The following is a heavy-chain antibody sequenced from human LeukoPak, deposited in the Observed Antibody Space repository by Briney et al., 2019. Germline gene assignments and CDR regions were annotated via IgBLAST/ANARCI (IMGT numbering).Heavy chain of an antibody. CDR3: AKDKTTVTPRGLDI. J-gene: IGHJ3*02. Sequence: RGSLRLSCAASGFTFSSYAMSWVRQAPGKGLDWVSAISGSGGSTYYADSVRGRFTISRDNSKNTLFLQMNSLRAEDTAVYYCAKDKTTVTPRGLDIWGQGTMVTVSS. CDR2: ISGSGGST. CDR1: GFTFSSYA. D-gene: IGHD4-17*01. V-gene: IGHV3-23*01.